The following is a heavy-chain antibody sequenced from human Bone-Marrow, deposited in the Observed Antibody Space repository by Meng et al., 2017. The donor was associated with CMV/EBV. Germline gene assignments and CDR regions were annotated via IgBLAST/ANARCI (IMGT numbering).Heavy chain of an antibody. CDR3: ARGYTIIGVVMLGYFDY. CDR2: INPSGGST. Sequence: ASVKVSCKASGYTFTSYGISWVRQAPGQGLEWMGIINPSGGSTSYAQKFQGRVTMTRDTSTSTVYMELSSLRSEDTAVYYCARGYTIIGVVMLGYFDYWGQGTLVTVSS. J-gene: IGHJ4*02. D-gene: IGHD3-3*01. V-gene: IGHV1-46*01. CDR1: GYTFTSYG.